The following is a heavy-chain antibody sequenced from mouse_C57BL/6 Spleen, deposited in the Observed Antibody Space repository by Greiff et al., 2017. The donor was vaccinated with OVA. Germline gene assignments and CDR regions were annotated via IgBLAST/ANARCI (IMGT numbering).Heavy chain of an antibody. V-gene: IGHV5-17*01. CDR2: ISSGSSTI. CDR1: GFTFSDYG. D-gene: IGHD4-1*01. J-gene: IGHJ2*01. CDR3: ARPGLGHFDY. Sequence: EVKLVESGGGLVKPGGSLKLSCAASGFTFSDYGMHWVRQAPEKGLEWVAYISSGSSTIYYADTVKGRYTISRDNAKNTLFLQMTSLRSEDTAMYYCARPGLGHFDYWGQGTTLTVSS.